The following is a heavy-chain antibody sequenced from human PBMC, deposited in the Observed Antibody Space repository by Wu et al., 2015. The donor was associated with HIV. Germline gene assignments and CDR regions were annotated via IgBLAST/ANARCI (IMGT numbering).Heavy chain of an antibody. J-gene: IGHJ2*01. CDR2: IDPRTGRA. CDR1: GFNFLNYY. V-gene: IGHV1-2*02. Sequence: QGQLVSSGAEVREPGASVMVSCKAAGFNFLNYYIHWVRQAPGQGLEWVGWIDPRTGRAQYARRLEGRVSITRDMALSTIYLELSGLTSDDTALYFCAANVVLWGPGTMVTVSS. CDR3: AANVVL.